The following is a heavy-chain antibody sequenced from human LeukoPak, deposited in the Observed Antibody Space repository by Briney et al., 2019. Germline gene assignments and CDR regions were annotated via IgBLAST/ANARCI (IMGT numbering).Heavy chain of an antibody. D-gene: IGHD3-10*02. CDR1: GFSLSTSGMC. Sequence: RLSGPALVKPTQTLTLTCTFSGFSLSTSGMCVSWIRQPPGKALEWLARIDWDDDKYYSTSLKTRLTISKDTSKNQVVLTMTNMDPVDTATYYCARIPFCSGSYHDDYWGQGTLVTVSS. V-gene: IGHV2-70*11. CDR3: ARIPFCSGSYHDDY. CDR2: IDWDDDK. J-gene: IGHJ4*02.